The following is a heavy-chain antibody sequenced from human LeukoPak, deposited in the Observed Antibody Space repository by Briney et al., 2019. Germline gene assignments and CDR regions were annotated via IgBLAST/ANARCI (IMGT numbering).Heavy chain of an antibody. CDR3: ARDHNLVVCGGGSCPYFDY. J-gene: IGHJ4*02. Sequence: GGSLRLSCTASAFTFSSYGMHWVRQAPGKGLEWMGFIRYGGSTKYYADSVKGRFTISRDNSKNTLYLQMNSLRAEDTAVYYCARDHNLVVCGGGSCPYFDYWGQGTLVTVAS. V-gene: IGHV3-30*02. CDR1: AFTFSSYG. D-gene: IGHD2-15*01. CDR2: IRYGGSTK.